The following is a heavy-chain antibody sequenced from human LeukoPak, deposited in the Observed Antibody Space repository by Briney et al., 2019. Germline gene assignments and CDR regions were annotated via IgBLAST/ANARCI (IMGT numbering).Heavy chain of an antibody. D-gene: IGHD4-23*01. CDR3: ARPRARWSPNDAFDI. CDR2: IYYSGST. CDR1: GGSISSSSYY. J-gene: IGHJ3*02. Sequence: PSETLSLTCTVSGGSISSSSYYWGWIRQPPGKGLEWIGSIYYSGSTYYNPSLKSRVTISVDTSKNQFSLKLSSVTAADTAVYYCARPRARWSPNDAFDIWGQGTMVTVSS. V-gene: IGHV4-39*07.